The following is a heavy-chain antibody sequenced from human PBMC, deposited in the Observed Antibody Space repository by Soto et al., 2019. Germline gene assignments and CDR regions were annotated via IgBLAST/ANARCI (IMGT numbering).Heavy chain of an antibody. J-gene: IGHJ5*02. CDR3: ARDSAGTTESVRFDP. Sequence: EVQLVESGGGLVNPGGSLRLSCAASGFTFSRYSMNWVGQAPGKGLEWVSSISSRSSYIYFADSVRGRFTISRDNAKNSQYLQMDSLRAEDTGVYYCARDSAGTTESVRFDPWGQGTLVTVSS. V-gene: IGHV3-21*01. CDR2: ISSRSSYI. CDR1: GFTFSRYS. D-gene: IGHD1-7*01.